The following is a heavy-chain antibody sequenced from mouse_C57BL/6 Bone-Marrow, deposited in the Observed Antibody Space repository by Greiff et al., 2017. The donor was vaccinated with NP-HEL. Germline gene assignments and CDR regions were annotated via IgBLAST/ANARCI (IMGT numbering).Heavy chain of an antibody. CDR2: IDPSDSYT. CDR1: GYTFTSYW. D-gene: IGHD4-1*01. Sequence: QVQLQQPGAELVKPGASVKLSCKASGYTFTSYWMQWVKQRPGQGLEWIGEIDPSDSYTNYYQKFKGKATLTVDTSSSTAYMQLSSLTSEDSAVYYCARSLWDYYAMDYWGQGTSVTVSS. J-gene: IGHJ4*01. V-gene: IGHV1-50*01. CDR3: ARSLWDYYAMDY.